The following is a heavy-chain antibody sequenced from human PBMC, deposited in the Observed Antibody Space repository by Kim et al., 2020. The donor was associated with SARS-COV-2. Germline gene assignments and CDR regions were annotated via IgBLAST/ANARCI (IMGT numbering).Heavy chain of an antibody. Sequence: GGSLRLSCATSGFTFRNYWMSWVHQAQGKGLEWVANIINDGSVQFYADSVRGRFTISRDDAKKLVYLQMCSLRAVDTAVSFCARIGMSRPSDYSGQGTL. D-gene: IGHD2-21*01. V-gene: IGHV3-7*01. CDR2: IINDGSVQ. J-gene: IGHJ4*02. CDR1: GFTFRNYW. CDR3: ARIGMSRPSDY.